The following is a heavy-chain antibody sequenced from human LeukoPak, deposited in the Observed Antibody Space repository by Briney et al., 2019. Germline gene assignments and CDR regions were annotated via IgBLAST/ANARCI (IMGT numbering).Heavy chain of an antibody. CDR1: GGSISSYY. CDR3: ARRGRAVAGFDY. Sequence: SETLSLTCTVSGGSISSYYWSWIRQPPGKGLEWIGYIYYSGSTNYNPSLKSRVTISVDTSKNQFSLKLSSVTAADTAVYYCARRGRAVAGFDYWGQGTPVTVSS. CDR2: IYYSGST. J-gene: IGHJ4*02. V-gene: IGHV4-59*08. D-gene: IGHD6-19*01.